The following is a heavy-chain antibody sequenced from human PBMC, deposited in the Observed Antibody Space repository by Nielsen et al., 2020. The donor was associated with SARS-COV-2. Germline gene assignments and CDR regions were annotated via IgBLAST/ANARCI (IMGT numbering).Heavy chain of an antibody. CDR1: GAFISSRNYY. CDR3: ARGLSLSGFDP. V-gene: IGHV4-39*07. J-gene: IGHJ5*02. Sequence: SETLSLTCTVSGAFISSRNYYWGWIRQPPGKGLEWIGSIKYSGTTYYNPSLKNRVTIFADTSKNQFSLKLSSVTAADTAVYYCARGLSLSGFDPWGQGTLVTVSS. D-gene: IGHD3-10*01. CDR2: IKYSGTT.